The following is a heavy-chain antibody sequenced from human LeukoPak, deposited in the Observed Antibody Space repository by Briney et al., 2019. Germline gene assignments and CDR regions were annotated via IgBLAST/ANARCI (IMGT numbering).Heavy chain of an antibody. Sequence: ASMKVSCKVSGYTLTELSMHWVRQAPGKGLEWMGGFDPEDGETIYAQKFQGRVTMTEDTSTDTAYMELSSLRSEDTAVYYCATGDTAMEPFDYWGQGTLVTVSS. CDR1: GYTLTELS. D-gene: IGHD5-18*01. J-gene: IGHJ4*02. CDR3: ATGDTAMEPFDY. CDR2: FDPEDGET. V-gene: IGHV1-24*01.